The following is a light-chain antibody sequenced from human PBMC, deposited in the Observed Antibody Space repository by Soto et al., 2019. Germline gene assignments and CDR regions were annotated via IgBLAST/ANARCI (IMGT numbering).Light chain of an antibody. CDR2: QAS. CDR1: QSINSW. J-gene: IGKJ5*01. Sequence: DIQMTQSPSSLSASVGDRVTITCRASQSINSWLAWYHQKPGKAPKLLIYQASSLESGVPSRFSGSGSGTEFTLTISSLQPDDFATYYCLQYSTYSISFGQGTRLEIK. V-gene: IGKV1-5*03. CDR3: LQYSTYSIS.